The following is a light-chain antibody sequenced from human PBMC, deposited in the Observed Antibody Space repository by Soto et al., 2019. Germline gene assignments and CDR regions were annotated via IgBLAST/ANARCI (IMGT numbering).Light chain of an antibody. CDR3: HQRKSWPRT. CDR1: QTVSNK. Sequence: IVFKSSPATLPSTPGAHTPLSVRASQTVSNKLAWYQHKPGQAARLLIYDTSNRATGIPARFSGSGSGTDFTLTISSLEPEDFAVYYCHQRKSWPRTFGQGTKVDI. CDR2: DTS. J-gene: IGKJ1*01. V-gene: IGKV3-11*01.